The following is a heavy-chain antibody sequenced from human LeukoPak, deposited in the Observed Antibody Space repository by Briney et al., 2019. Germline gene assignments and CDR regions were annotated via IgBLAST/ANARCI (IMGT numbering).Heavy chain of an antibody. CDR3: ARDHPAYCGGDCLYYFDY. CDR1: GYTFTSYG. Sequence: GASVKVSCKASGYTFTSYGISWVRQAPGQGLEWMGWISAYNGNTNYAQKLQGGVTMTTDTSTSTAYMELRSLRSDDTAVYYCARDHPAYCGGDCLYYFDYWGQGTLVTVSS. V-gene: IGHV1-18*01. D-gene: IGHD2-21*02. CDR2: ISAYNGNT. J-gene: IGHJ4*02.